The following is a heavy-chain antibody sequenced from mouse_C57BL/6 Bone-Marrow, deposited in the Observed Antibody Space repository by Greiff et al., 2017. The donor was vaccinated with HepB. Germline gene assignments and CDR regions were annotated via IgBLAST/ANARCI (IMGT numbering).Heavy chain of an antibody. D-gene: IGHD2-5*01. CDR3: ARSSYYSNYNWYSDV. J-gene: IGHJ1*03. CDR1: GFTFTDYY. V-gene: IGHV7-3*01. Sequence: LVESGGGLVQPGGSLSLSCAASGFTFTDYYMSWVRQPPGKALEWLGFIRNKANGYTTEYSASVKGRFTISRDNSQSILYLQMNALRAEDSATYYCARSSYYSNYNWYSDVWGTGTTVTVSS. CDR2: IRNKANGYTT.